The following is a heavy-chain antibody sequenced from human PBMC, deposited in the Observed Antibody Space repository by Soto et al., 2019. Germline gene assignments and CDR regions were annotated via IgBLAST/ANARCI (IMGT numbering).Heavy chain of an antibody. CDR2: ISYDGSNK. CDR1: GFTFSSYA. J-gene: IGHJ4*02. D-gene: IGHD5-18*01. CDR3: ARDRPRGSLETAPPAGN. Sequence: QVQLVESGGGVVQPGRSLRLSCAASGFTFSSYAMHWVRQAPGKGLEWVAVISYDGSNKYYADSVKGRFTISRDNSKNTLYLQMNSLRAEDTAVYYCARDRPRGSLETAPPAGNWGQGTLVTVSS. V-gene: IGHV3-30-3*01.